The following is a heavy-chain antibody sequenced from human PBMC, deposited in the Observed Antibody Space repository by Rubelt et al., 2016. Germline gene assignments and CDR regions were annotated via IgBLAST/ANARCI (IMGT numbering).Heavy chain of an antibody. V-gene: IGHV3-23*01. D-gene: IGHD4-17*01. CDR2: IRGSGGGT. CDR3: GRDPNGDYVGAFDF. Sequence: EVQLLESGGGLVQPGGSLRLSCAASGFTFSSYAMTWVRQAPGKGLELVSSIRGSGGGTSYADSVKGRFTISRDNVKNTLYLQSNRLRAEDTGVYYYGRDPNGDYVGAFDFWGQGTMVAVTS. J-gene: IGHJ3*01. CDR1: GFTFSSYA.